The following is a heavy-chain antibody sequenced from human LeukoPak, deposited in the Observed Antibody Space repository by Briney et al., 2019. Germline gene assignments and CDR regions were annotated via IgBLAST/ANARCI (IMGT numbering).Heavy chain of an antibody. CDR3: ARAYYYDSNAPYYFDY. V-gene: IGHV4-59*08. J-gene: IGHJ4*02. CDR2: IYYSGNT. D-gene: IGHD3-22*01. CDR1: GYFITTGYY. Sequence: SETLSLTCTVSGYFITTGYYWGWIRQSPGKGLGWLGYIYYSGNTNYNPSLKSRVTIPVDTSKNHFSLKLGSVTAADTAVYFCARAYYYDSNAPYYFDYWGQGILVTVSS.